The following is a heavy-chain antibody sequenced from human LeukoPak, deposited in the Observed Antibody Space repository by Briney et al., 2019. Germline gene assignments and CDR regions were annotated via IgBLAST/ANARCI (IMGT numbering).Heavy chain of an antibody. CDR2: IHRSGST. Sequence: SETLSLTCAVYGGSFSGYYWSWLRQPAGKGGEGIGRIHRSGSTDYNPSLKGRVTMSVDTSKNQFSLTLSSVTAADTAIYYCARGPGGTTGEAFDYWGQGTLVTVSS. V-gene: IGHV4-59*10. J-gene: IGHJ4*02. D-gene: IGHD1-7*01. CDR3: ARGPGGTTGEAFDY. CDR1: GGSFSGYY.